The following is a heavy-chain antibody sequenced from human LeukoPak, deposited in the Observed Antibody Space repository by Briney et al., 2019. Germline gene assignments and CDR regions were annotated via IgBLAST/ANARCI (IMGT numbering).Heavy chain of an antibody. J-gene: IGHJ6*02. V-gene: IGHV3-23*01. CDR1: GFTFSSYA. CDR3: AKDQTGPYYYGMDV. CDR2: ISGSGGST. Sequence: PGGSLRLSCAASGFTFSSYAMSWVRQAPGKGLEWVSAISGSGGSTYYADSVKGRFTISRENSKNTLYLQMNSLRAEDTAVYYCAKDQTGPYYYGMDVWGQGTTVTVSS.